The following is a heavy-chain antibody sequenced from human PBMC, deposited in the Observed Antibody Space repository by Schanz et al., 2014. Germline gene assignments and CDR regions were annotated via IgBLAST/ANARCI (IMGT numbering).Heavy chain of an antibody. V-gene: IGHV3-7*01. D-gene: IGHD3-3*01. CDR3: ARDKGGYYPFDY. CDR2: IKQDESER. CDR1: GFTFSTYW. J-gene: IGHJ4*02. Sequence: EVQLVESGGCLVQPGGPLRLSCAASGFTFSTYWMSWVRQAPGKGLEWVANIKQDESERSYVDSVKGRFTISRDNAKNSLYLQMNSLRAEDTAVYYCARDKGGYYPFDYWGQGTLVTVSS.